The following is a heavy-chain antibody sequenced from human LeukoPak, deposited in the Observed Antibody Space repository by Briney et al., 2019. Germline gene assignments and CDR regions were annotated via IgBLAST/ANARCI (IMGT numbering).Heavy chain of an antibody. V-gene: IGHV3-23*01. J-gene: IGHJ6*02. CDR1: GFTFSSYA. CDR3: AKLSIYSYYGMDV. Sequence: GGSLRLSCAASGFTFSSYAMSWVRQAPGKGLEWVSTISDSGSSTYYADSVKGRFTISRDNSKNTLYLQMNSLRAGDTAVYYCAKLSIYSYYGMDVWGQGTTVTVSS. D-gene: IGHD2/OR15-2a*01. CDR2: ISDSGSST.